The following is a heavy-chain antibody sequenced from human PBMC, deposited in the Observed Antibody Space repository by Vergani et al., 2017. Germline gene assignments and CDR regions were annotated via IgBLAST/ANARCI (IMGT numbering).Heavy chain of an antibody. CDR3: ARAAPSSGWYGLFDY. CDR2: IYYSGST. D-gene: IGHD6-19*01. V-gene: IGHV4-31*03. J-gene: IGHJ4*02. CDR1: GGSISSGGYY. Sequence: QVQLQESGPGLVKPSQTLSLTCTFSGGSISSGGYYWSWIRQHPGKGLEWIGYIYYSGSTYYNPSLKSRVTISVDTSKNQFSLKLSSVTAADTAVYYCARAAPSSGWYGLFDYWGQGTLVTVSS.